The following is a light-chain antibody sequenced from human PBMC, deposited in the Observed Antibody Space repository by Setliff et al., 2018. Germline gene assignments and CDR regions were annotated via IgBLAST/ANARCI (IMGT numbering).Light chain of an antibody. CDR1: SSDVGAYNY. V-gene: IGLV2-23*02. CDR2: EVS. J-gene: IGLJ2*01. Sequence: QSALTQPASVSGSPGQSITISCTGTSSDVGAYNYVSWYQQHPGKAPKLMIYEVSNRPSGVSSRFSGSKSGNTASLTISGLQAADEADYYCCSYAGISTLFGGGTKVTVL. CDR3: CSYAGISTL.